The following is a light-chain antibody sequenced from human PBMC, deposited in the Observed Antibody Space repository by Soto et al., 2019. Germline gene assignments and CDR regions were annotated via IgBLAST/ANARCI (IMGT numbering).Light chain of an antibody. CDR2: GAS. V-gene: IGKV3-20*01. CDR3: QQYSSSPPYT. J-gene: IGKJ2*01. Sequence: EIVLTQSPGTLSLSPGERATLSCRASQTVRGRYLAWYQQKPGQAPRLLIYGASSRATGIPDRFSGSGSGTDFTLTISRLEPEDFAVYYCQQYSSSPPYTFCQGTKLEIK. CDR1: QTVRGRY.